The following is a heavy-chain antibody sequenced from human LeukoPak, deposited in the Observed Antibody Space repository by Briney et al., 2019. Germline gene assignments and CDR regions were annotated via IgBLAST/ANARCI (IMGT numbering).Heavy chain of an antibody. D-gene: IGHD1-1*01. CDR2: ISYDGSNK. V-gene: IGHV3-30*04. CDR3: AKGRRGPFLDAFDI. J-gene: IGHJ3*02. CDR1: GFTFSSYA. Sequence: GGSLRLSREGSGFTFSSYAMHWVRQAPGKGLEWVAVISYDGSNKYYADSVKGRFTISRDNSKNTLYLQMNSLRAEDTAVYYCAKGRRGPFLDAFDIWGQGTMVTVSS.